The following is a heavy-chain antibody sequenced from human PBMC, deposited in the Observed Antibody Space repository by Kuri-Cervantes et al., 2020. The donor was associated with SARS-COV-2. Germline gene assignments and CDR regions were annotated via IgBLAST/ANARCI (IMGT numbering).Heavy chain of an antibody. CDR1: GFTFSTYW. V-gene: IGHV3-7*05. D-gene: IGHD2-2*01. CDR3: ARDTSPLGDCSSTNCYYDALDI. J-gene: IGHJ3*02. CDR2: IDQNGNKN. Sequence: GESLKISCAASGFTFSTYWMTWVRQAPGKGLEWVANIDQNGNKNYYVDSVRGRFTISRDNAKNSLYLQMNSLRVEDTAVYYCARDTSPLGDCSSTNCYYDALDIWGQGTTVT.